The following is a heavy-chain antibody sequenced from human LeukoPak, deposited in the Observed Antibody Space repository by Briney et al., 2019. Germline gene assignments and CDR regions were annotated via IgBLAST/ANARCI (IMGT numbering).Heavy chain of an antibody. D-gene: IGHD3-3*01. CDR2: MNPNSGNT. J-gene: IGHJ3*02. Sequence: GASVKVSCKASGYTFISYDINWVRQATGQGLEWMGWMNPNSGNTGYAQKFQGRVTITRNTSISTAYMELSSLRSEDTAVYYCARLTYYDFWSGYYLLDHHAAAFDIWGQGTMVTVSS. CDR1: GYTFISYD. V-gene: IGHV1-8*03. CDR3: ARLTYYDFWSGYYLLDHHAAAFDI.